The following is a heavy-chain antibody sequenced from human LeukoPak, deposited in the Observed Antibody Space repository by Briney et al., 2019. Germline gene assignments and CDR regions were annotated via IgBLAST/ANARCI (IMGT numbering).Heavy chain of an antibody. CDR3: AGGNYYDMDV. V-gene: IGHV3-74*01. J-gene: IGHJ6*04. CDR2: INSDGTYT. CDR1: GFTFSSYW. Sequence: GRSLRLSCVASGFTFSSYWMHWVRQAPGKGLVWVSRINSDGTYTTYADSVKGRFTISRDNAKNTLYLQMNSLRAEDTAVYYCAGGNYYDMDVWGKGTTVTVSS.